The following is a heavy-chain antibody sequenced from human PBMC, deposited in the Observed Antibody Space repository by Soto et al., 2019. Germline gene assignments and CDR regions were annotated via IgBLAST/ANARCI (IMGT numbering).Heavy chain of an antibody. V-gene: IGHV3-23*01. CDR2: ISGSGGST. CDR3: AKGREYYDSSGSVDY. CDR1: GFTFSSYA. Sequence: EVQLLESGGGLVQPGGSLRLSCAASGFTFSSYAMSWVRQAPGKGLEWVSAISGSGGSTYYADSVKGRFTISRDNSKNPLYLQMNSLRAEDTAVYYCAKGREYYDSSGSVDYWGQGTLVTVSS. J-gene: IGHJ4*02. D-gene: IGHD3-22*01.